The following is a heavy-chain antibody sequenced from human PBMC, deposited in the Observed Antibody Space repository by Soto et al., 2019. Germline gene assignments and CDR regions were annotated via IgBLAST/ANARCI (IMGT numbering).Heavy chain of an antibody. CDR1: GYTFTRSG. V-gene: IGHV1-18*01. J-gene: IGHJ6*02. CDR3: AREGVAPYYYYGMDV. D-gene: IGHD5-12*01. Sequence: QVQLEQSRAEVKKPGASVKVSCKASGYTFTRSGISWVRQAPGQGPEWMGWISSYNGDTNYAQTFQGRVTMTTDTSTSTAYMELRSLRSDDTAVYYCAREGVAPYYYYGMDVWGQGTPVTVSS. CDR2: ISSYNGDT.